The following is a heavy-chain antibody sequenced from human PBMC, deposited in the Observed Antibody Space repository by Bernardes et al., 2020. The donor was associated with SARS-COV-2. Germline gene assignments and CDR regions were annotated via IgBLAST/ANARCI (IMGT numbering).Heavy chain of an antibody. CDR1: GYNFTTHG. CDR2: IIAYNGNT. D-gene: IGHD1-1*01. CDR3: ASAPYWICYLDSFDP. V-gene: IGHV1-18*04. Sequence: ASVKVACKTSGYNFTTHGFSWLLQPPGQELVWMGWIIAYNGNTNYAQKLQGRVTMTTDASTSTAYMELRSLRSDDTAVYYCASAPYWICYLDSFDPLGQGTLVTVSS. J-gene: IGHJ5*02.